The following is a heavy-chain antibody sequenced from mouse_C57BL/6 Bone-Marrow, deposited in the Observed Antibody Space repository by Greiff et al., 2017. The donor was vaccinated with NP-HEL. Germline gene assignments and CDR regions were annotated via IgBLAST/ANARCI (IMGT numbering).Heavy chain of an antibody. J-gene: IGHJ2*01. D-gene: IGHD1-3*01. Sequence: QVQLQQPGAELVKPGASVKLSCKASGYTFTSYLMHWVKQRPGRGLEWIGRIDPNSGGTKYNEKFKSKATLTVDKPSSTAYMQLNSLTSEDSAVYYCVKYYYRGSAFDNWGQGTTLTVSS. V-gene: IGHV1-72*01. CDR1: GYTFTSYL. CDR2: IDPNSGGT. CDR3: VKYYYRGSAFDN.